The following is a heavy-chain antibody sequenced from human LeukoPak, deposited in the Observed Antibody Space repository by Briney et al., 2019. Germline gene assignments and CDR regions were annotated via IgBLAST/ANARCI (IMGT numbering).Heavy chain of an antibody. Sequence: QSGTSLRLSCAASGFAFSSHGIHWVRQAPGKGLEWVAVVSSNGGTTYYADSVKGRMTISRDNSKNTLYLQMNSLRREDTAMYYCTKESASGSRYSFDYWGQGTLVTVSS. J-gene: IGHJ4*02. D-gene: IGHD1-26*01. CDR1: GFAFSSHG. V-gene: IGHV3-30*18. CDR3: TKESASGSRYSFDY. CDR2: VSSNGGTT.